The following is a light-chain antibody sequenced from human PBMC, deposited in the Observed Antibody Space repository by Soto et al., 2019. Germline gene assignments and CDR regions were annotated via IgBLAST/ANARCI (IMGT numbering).Light chain of an antibody. Sequence: QAVVTQEPSLTVSPGGTVTVTCGSRTGAVTSGHWHYWFQQKPGQAPRTLIYDISSKHSWTPARFSGSLLGGKAALTLSGAQPEDEAEYYCLLSYSGAWVFGGGTKLTVL. CDR2: DIS. CDR1: TGAVTSGHW. J-gene: IGLJ3*02. V-gene: IGLV7-46*01. CDR3: LLSYSGAWV.